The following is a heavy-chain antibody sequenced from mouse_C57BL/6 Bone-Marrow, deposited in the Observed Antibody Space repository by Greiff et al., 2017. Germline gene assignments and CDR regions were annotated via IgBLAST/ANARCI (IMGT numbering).Heavy chain of an antibody. CDR2: IYPGSGST. CDR1: GYTFTSYW. J-gene: IGHJ2*01. V-gene: IGHV1-55*01. D-gene: IGHD1-1*01. CDR3: ARWDGYYYGSSYDY. Sequence: QVQLQQSGAELVKPGASVKMSCKASGYTFTSYWITWVKQRPGQGLEWIGDIYPGSGSTNYNEKFKSKATLTVDTSSSTAYMQLSSLTSEDSAVYYCARWDGYYYGSSYDYWGQGTTLTVSS.